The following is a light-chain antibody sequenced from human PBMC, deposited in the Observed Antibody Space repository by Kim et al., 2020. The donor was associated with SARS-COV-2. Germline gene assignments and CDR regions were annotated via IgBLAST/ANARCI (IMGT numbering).Light chain of an antibody. CDR1: QGLSSR. Sequence: LSPGEGATLSCRASQGLSSRLAWYQQTPGQAPRLLIYDASNRATGIPARFSGSGSGTDFTLTIGSLEPEDFAVYYCQQRANWPVTFGQGTKVDIK. CDR3: QQRANWPVT. V-gene: IGKV3-11*01. CDR2: DAS. J-gene: IGKJ1*01.